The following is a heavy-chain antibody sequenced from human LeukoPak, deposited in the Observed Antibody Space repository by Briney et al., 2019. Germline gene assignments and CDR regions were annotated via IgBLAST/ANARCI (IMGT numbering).Heavy chain of an antibody. V-gene: IGHV1-24*01. D-gene: IGHD2-2*01. J-gene: IGHJ6*04. CDR1: GYTLTELS. CDR2: FDPEDGET. Sequence: ASVKVSCKVSGYTLTELSMHWVRQAPGKGLEWMGGFDPEDGETIYAQEFQGRVTMTEDTSTDTAYMELSSLRSEDTAVYYCATSLVVVPAATGGEYYYYGMDVWGKGTTATVSS. CDR3: ATSLVVVPAATGGEYYYYGMDV.